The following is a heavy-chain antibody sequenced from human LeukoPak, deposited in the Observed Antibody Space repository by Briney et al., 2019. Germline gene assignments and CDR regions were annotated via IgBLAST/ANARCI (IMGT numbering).Heavy chain of an antibody. Sequence: GGSLRLSCAASGFTVSSNYMSWVRQAPGKGVEWVSVIYSGGSTYYSDSVTGRFTISRDNSKNTLYLQMNSLRAEDTAVYYCAFKAAAGTRFDYWGQGTLVTVSS. CDR3: AFKAAAGTRFDY. CDR2: IYSGGST. J-gene: IGHJ4*02. D-gene: IGHD6-13*01. V-gene: IGHV3-66*02. CDR1: GFTVSSNY.